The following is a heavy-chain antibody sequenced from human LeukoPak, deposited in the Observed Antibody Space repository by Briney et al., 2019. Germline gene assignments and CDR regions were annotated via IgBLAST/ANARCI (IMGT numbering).Heavy chain of an antibody. J-gene: IGHJ6*03. Sequence: PSETLSLTCTVSGGSISSHYWSWIRQPPGEGLEWIGYIYYSGSTNYNPSLKSRVTISVDTSKNQFSLKLSSVTAADTAVYYCAREGFDFWSGGNYYYYMDVWGKGTTVTVSS. V-gene: IGHV4-59*11. CDR2: IYYSGST. CDR1: GGSISSHY. CDR3: AREGFDFWSGGNYYYYMDV. D-gene: IGHD3-3*01.